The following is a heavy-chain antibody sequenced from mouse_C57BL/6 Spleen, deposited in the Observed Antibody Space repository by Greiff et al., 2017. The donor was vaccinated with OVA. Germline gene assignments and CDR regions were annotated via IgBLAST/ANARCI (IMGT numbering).Heavy chain of an antibody. CDR1: GFTFSSYA. Sequence: EVQLVESGGGLVKPGGSLKLSCAASGFTFSSYAMSWVRQTPEKRLEWVATISDGGSYTYYPDNVKGRFTISRDNAKNNLYLQMSHLKSEDTAMYYCARGDSSGFAWFAYWGKGTLVTVSA. D-gene: IGHD3-2*02. V-gene: IGHV5-4*01. J-gene: IGHJ3*01. CDR3: ARGDSSGFAWFAY. CDR2: ISDGGSYT.